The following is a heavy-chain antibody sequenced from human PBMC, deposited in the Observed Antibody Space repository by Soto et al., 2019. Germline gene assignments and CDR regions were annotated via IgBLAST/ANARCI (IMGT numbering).Heavy chain of an antibody. D-gene: IGHD6-13*01. Sequence: PSETLSLTCTVSGGSISSGGYYWSWIRQHPGKGLEWIGYIYYSGSTYYNPSLKSRVTISVDTSKNQFSLKLSSVTAADTAVYYCARATLDSSSWYPPQYYFDYWGQGTLVTVSS. CDR3: ARATLDSSSWYPPQYYFDY. CDR1: GGSISSGGYY. V-gene: IGHV4-31*03. J-gene: IGHJ4*02. CDR2: IYYSGST.